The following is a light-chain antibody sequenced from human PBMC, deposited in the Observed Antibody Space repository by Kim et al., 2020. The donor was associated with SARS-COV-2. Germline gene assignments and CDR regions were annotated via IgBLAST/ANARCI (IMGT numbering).Light chain of an antibody. Sequence: LSPGERATPPCRASQRIKYYLARYQQKPGQAPRLLIFDASNRAAGIPARFSGSVSGTDFTLTISSLEPEDFAVYYCQQRGNWPLTFGGGTKVDIK. J-gene: IGKJ4*01. V-gene: IGKV3-11*01. CDR3: QQRGNWPLT. CDR1: QRIKYY. CDR2: DAS.